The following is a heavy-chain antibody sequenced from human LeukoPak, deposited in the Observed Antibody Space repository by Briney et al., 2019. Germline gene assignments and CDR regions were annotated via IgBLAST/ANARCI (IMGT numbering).Heavy chain of an antibody. J-gene: IGHJ5*02. Sequence: PSETLSLTCAVSGGSISSSNWWSWVRQPPGKGLEWIGEIYHSGSTNYNPSLKSRVTISVDTSKNQFSLELSSVTAADTAVYYCARVRRPGVAAAGNWFDPWGQGTLVTVSS. CDR2: IYHSGST. CDR3: ARVRRPGVAAAGNWFDP. D-gene: IGHD6-13*01. V-gene: IGHV4-4*02. CDR1: GGSISSSNW.